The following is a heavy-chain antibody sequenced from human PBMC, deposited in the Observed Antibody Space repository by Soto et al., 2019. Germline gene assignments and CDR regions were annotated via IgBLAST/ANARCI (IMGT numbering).Heavy chain of an antibody. CDR2: ISYDGSNK. CDR1: GFTFSSYG. CDR3: AKDHYVMDV. V-gene: IGHV3-30*18. J-gene: IGHJ6*02. Sequence: QVQLVASGGGVVQPGRSLRLSCAASGFTFSSYGMHWVRQAPGKGLEWVAVISYDGSNKYYADSVKGRFTTSRDNSKNALYSQKNSLRAEDTAVYYCAKDHYVMDVWGQGTTVTVSS.